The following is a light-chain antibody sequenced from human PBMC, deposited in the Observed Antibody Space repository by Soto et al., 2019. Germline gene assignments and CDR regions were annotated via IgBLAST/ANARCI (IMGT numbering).Light chain of an antibody. CDR1: ENIFKF. V-gene: IGKV1-5*01. J-gene: IGKJ4*01. CDR2: AAS. Sequence: DILLIQSPATLSASVGDRITITCRASENIFKFLAWYQQRSGSAPNLLIDAASDLERGVPSRFSGSGSGAEFTLTIDNLQPNGSATYFCQHYHSQSITFGGGTQV. CDR3: QHYHSQSIT.